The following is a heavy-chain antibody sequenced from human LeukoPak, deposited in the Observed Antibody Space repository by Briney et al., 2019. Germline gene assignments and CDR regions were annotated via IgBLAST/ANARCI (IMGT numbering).Heavy chain of an antibody. D-gene: IGHD6-13*01. CDR3: AMGIAAAGPFDY. CDR1: GFTFSSYA. Sequence: GGSLRLSCAASGFTFSSYAMHWVRQAPGKGLEWVAVISYGGSNKYYADSVKGRFTISRDNSKNTLYLQMNSLRAEDTAVYYCAMGIAAAGPFDYWGQGTLVTVSS. V-gene: IGHV3-30-3*01. J-gene: IGHJ4*02. CDR2: ISYGGSNK.